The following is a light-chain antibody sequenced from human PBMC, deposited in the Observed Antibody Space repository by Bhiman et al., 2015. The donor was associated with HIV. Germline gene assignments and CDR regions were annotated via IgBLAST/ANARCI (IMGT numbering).Light chain of an antibody. CDR1: SSNIGAGYD. V-gene: IGLV1-40*01. J-gene: IGLJ1*01. Sequence: QSVLTQPPSVSGAPGQRVTISCTGSSSNIGAGYDVHWYQQLPGKAPKLLIFGNNNRPSGVPERFSGSKSAASASLAITGLQIEDEADYYCQSYDSTLSASVFGTGTMVTAL. CDR2: GNN. CDR3: QSYDSTLSASV.